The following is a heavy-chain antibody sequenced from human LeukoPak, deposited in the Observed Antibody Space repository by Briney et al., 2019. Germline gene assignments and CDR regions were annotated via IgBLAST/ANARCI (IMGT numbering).Heavy chain of an antibody. CDR2: IYYSGST. CDR3: ARDSGLLSTDFDI. V-gene: IGHV4-31*03. CDR1: GGSISSGGYY. J-gene: IGHJ3*02. Sequence: SQTLSLTCTVSGGSISSGGYYWSWIRQHPGKGLEWIGYIYYSGSTYYNPSLKSRVTISVDTSKNQFSLKLSSVTAADTAVYYCARDSGLLSTDFDIWGQGTMVTVSS. D-gene: IGHD1-26*01.